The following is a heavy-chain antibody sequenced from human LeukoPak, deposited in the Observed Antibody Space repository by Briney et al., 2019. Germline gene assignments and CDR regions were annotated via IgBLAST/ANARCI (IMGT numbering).Heavy chain of an antibody. Sequence: GGSLRLSCAASGFTFSSYAMSWVRQAPGKGLEGVSIIYSGGSTFYEDSVKGRFTISRDNSKNTLYLQMNSLRAEDTAVYYCARGGSYLSAFDIWGQGTMVTVSS. CDR2: IYSGGST. CDR1: GFTFSSYA. V-gene: IGHV3-53*01. CDR3: ARGGSYLSAFDI. J-gene: IGHJ3*02. D-gene: IGHD1-26*01.